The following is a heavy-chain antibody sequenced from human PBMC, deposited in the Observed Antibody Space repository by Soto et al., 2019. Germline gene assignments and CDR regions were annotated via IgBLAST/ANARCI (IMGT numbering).Heavy chain of an antibody. Sequence: SETLSLTCAASGYSISSGYYWGFIRQPPGKGLEWIGSMYHSGSTYYNPSLKSRVTISVDTSKNQFSLKLSSVTAADTAVYYCARDAITAVRGVNSWFDPWGQGTLVTVSS. J-gene: IGHJ5*02. CDR3: ARDAITAVRGVNSWFDP. D-gene: IGHD3-10*01. CDR2: MYHSGST. CDR1: GYSISSGYY. V-gene: IGHV4-38-2*02.